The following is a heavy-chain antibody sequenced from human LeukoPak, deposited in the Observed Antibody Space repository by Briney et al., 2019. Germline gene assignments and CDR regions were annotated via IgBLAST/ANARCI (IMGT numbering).Heavy chain of an antibody. V-gene: IGHV3-21*01. CDR2: ISSSSNYI. CDR3: ANCGSGGYTIDY. Sequence: GGSLRLSCAASGFPFSSYSMNWVRQAPGKGLEWVSSISSSSNYIYYIDSVKGRFTISRDNAKNSLYLQMNSLRAEDTAVYYCANCGSGGYTIDYWGQGTLVTVSS. J-gene: IGHJ4*02. CDR1: GFPFSSYS. D-gene: IGHD3-10*01.